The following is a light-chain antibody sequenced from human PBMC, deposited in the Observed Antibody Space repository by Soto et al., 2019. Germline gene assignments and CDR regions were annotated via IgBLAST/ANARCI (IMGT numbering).Light chain of an antibody. CDR2: GAS. V-gene: IGKV3-20*01. CDR1: QSVSNNY. J-gene: IGKJ1*01. CDR3: QQYVTSPPGT. Sequence: IVLTQSPGTLSLSPVERATLSCRASQSVSNNYLAWYQQKPGQALRLLIYGASSRATGIPDRFSGSGSGTDFTLTISRLEPGDFAVYYCQQYVTSPPGTFGQGTKVDI.